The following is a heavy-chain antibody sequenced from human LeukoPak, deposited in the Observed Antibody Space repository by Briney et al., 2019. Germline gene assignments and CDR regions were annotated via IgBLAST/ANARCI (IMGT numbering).Heavy chain of an antibody. J-gene: IGHJ4*02. Sequence: PGGSLRLSCAASGFNITSNYMNWVRQAPGKGLEWVANIKQDGGEKFYVDSVKGRFTISRDNAKNSLYLQMNSLRAEDTAVYYCAREDHSNYNYWGQGTLVTVSS. V-gene: IGHV3-7*01. CDR2: IKQDGGEK. CDR1: GFNITSNY. D-gene: IGHD4-11*01. CDR3: AREDHSNYNY.